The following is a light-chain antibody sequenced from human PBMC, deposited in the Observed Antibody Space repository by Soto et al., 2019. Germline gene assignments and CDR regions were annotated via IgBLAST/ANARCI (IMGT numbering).Light chain of an antibody. J-gene: IGKJ1*01. CDR2: DAS. CDR3: QQSNRYACT. Sequence: DIQMTQSPSTLSASVGDRVTITCRASQSISSWLAWYQQKPGKAPKLLIYDASSLESGVPSRFSGSGSGTEFTLTISSLQPDDFVTYYPQQSNRYACTSGHRTKVDI. V-gene: IGKV1-5*01. CDR1: QSISSW.